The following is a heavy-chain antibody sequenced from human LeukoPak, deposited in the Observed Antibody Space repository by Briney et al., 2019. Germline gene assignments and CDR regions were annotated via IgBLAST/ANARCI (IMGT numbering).Heavy chain of an antibody. CDR1: GGTFSGYA. Sequence: ASVKVSCKASGGTFSGYAISWVRQAPGQGLEWMGWINTNTGNPTYAQGFTGRFVFSLDTSVSTAYLQISSLKAEDTAVYYCASNDASWHPGDYYYGMDVWGQGTTVTVSS. D-gene: IGHD2-2*01. CDR2: INTNTGNP. V-gene: IGHV7-4-1*02. CDR3: ASNDASWHPGDYYYGMDV. J-gene: IGHJ6*02.